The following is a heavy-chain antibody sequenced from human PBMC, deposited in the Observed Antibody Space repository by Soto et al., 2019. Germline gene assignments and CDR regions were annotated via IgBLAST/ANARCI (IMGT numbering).Heavy chain of an antibody. D-gene: IGHD2-2*01. CDR2: IIPIFGTA. V-gene: IGHV1-69*13. Sequence: WASVKVSCKASGGTFSSYAISWVRQAPGQGLEWMGGIIPIFGTANYAQKFQGRVTITADESTSTAYMELSSLRSEDTAVYYCARSEYQLLSSRRSNHDALDIWGQGTMVTVSS. CDR3: ARSEYQLLSSRRSNHDALDI. J-gene: IGHJ3*02. CDR1: GGTFSSYA.